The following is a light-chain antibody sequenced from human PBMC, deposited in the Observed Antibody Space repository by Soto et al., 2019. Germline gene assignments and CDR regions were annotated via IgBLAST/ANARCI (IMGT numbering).Light chain of an antibody. CDR1: QSVLSSSNNQNY. J-gene: IGKJ1*01. Sequence: DIVMTQSPDSLAVSLGERATINCKSSQSVLSSSNNQNYLAWYQQKAGQPPKLLIYWASTRESGVPDRFSGSGSGIDFTLTISSLQAEDVAVYYCQQYYSSPPTFGQGTKVEIK. V-gene: IGKV4-1*01. CDR3: QQYYSSPPT. CDR2: WAS.